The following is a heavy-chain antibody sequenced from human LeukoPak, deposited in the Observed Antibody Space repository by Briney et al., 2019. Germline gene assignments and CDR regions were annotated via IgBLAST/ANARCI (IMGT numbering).Heavy chain of an antibody. V-gene: IGHV1-3*01. Sequence: ASVKVSCKASGYTLTSYAMHWVRQAPGQRLEWMGWINAGNGNTKYSQKFQGRVTIIRDTSASTAYMELSSLRSEDTAVYYCAIRTVAGTVLGYWGQGTLVTVSS. CDR2: INAGNGNT. CDR1: GYTLTSYA. D-gene: IGHD6-19*01. CDR3: AIRTVAGTVLGY. J-gene: IGHJ4*02.